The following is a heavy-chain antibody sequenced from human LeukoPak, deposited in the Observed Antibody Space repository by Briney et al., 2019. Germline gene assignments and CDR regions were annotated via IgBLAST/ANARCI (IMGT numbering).Heavy chain of an antibody. V-gene: IGHV1-24*01. CDR3: ATGSIDY. J-gene: IGHJ4*02. Sequence: ASVKVSCKVSGYTLTQLSIHWVRQAPGKGLEWMGGFDAEDGETIYAQKFQGRVTITEDTSTDTAFMELSSLRSEDTAVHFCATGSIDYWGQGTLVTVSS. CDR2: FDAEDGET. CDR1: GYTLTQLS.